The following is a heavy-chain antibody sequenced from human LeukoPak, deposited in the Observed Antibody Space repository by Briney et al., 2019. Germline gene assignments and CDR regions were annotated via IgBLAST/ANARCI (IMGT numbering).Heavy chain of an antibody. D-gene: IGHD6-19*01. V-gene: IGHV6-1*01. J-gene: IGHJ4*02. CDR2: TYYRSREYN. CDR3: ARMADSSGWPRVDD. Sequence: SPTLSLTFAISGDSVSSNSAAWNWLRQSPSRGLEWLGSTYYRSREYNDYAVSVKSRMTINPDASKSQCSLQLNSVTSEDTGVYYWARMADSSGWPRVDDWGQGTLVTVSS. CDR1: GDSVSSNSAA.